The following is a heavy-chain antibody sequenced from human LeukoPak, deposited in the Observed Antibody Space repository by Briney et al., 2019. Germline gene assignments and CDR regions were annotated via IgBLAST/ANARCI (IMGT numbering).Heavy chain of an antibody. V-gene: IGHV4-38-2*02. CDR2: IYYSGST. CDR1: GYSISSGYY. CDR3: AREMEYSSGWSFDYYYMDV. Sequence: SETLSLTCTVSGYSISSGYYWGWIRQPPGKGLEWIGSIYYSGSTYYNPSLKSRVTISVDTSKNQFSLKLSSVTAADTAVYYCAREMEYSSGWSFDYYYMDVWGKGTTVTVSS. D-gene: IGHD6-19*01. J-gene: IGHJ6*03.